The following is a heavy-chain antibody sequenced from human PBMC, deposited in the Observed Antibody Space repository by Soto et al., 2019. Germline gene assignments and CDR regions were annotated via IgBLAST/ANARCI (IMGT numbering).Heavy chain of an antibody. CDR1: GYTFTGYY. CDR2: INPNSGGT. D-gene: IGHD2-2*02. Sequence: ASVKVSCKASGYTFTGYYMHWVRQAPGQGLEWMGWINPNSGGTNYAQKFQGRVTMTRDTSISTAYMALSRLRSDDTAVYYCARVYNIVVVPAAILWGQGTLVTVSS. CDR3: ARVYNIVVVPAAIL. J-gene: IGHJ4*02. V-gene: IGHV1-2*02.